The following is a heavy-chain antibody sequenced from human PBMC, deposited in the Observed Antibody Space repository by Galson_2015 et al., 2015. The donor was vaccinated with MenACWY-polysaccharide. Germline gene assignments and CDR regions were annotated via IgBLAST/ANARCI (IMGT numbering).Heavy chain of an antibody. D-gene: IGHD2-21*01. CDR2: MNPNSGNT. J-gene: IGHJ4*02. CDR3: ARIIARKYTFADS. CDR1: GYTFTTYD. V-gene: IGHV1-8*01. Sequence: SVKVSCKASGYTFTTYDINWVRQATGQGLEWMGWMNPNSGNTGYAQTFQGRVTMTCNSAMTTAYMELSSLRSEDTAVYYCARIIARKYTFADSWGQGTLVTVSS.